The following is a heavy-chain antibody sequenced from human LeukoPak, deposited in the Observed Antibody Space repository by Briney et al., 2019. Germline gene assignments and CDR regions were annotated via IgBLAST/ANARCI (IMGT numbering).Heavy chain of an antibody. Sequence: SETLSLTCAVSGGSISSSNWWSWVRQPPGKGLEWIGEIYHSGGTNYNPSLKSRVTISVDKSKNQFSLKLSSVTAADTAVYYCASSTNLRFLEWSDASDIWGQGTMVTVSS. J-gene: IGHJ3*02. CDR1: GGSISSSNW. CDR3: ASSTNLRFLEWSDASDI. CDR2: IYHSGGT. D-gene: IGHD3-3*01. V-gene: IGHV4-4*02.